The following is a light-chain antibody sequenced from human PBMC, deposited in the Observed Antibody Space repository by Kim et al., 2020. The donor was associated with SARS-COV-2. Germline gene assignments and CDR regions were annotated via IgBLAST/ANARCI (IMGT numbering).Light chain of an antibody. J-gene: IGLJ3*02. CDR3: QTWGTGLWV. CDR2: LNGVGSY. Sequence: ASITLPCTLRRGHPTSANAWPQQPPGKVRRYLMKLNGVGSYNKGTGIPARFSGSSTGAVRYLTISSLQSEDEGDYYCQTWGTGLWVFGGGTKLTVL. CDR1: RGHPTSA. V-gene: IGLV4-69*01.